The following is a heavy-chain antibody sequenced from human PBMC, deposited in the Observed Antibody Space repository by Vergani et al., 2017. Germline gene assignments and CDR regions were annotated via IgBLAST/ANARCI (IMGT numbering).Heavy chain of an antibody. V-gene: IGHV5-51*04. CDR3: ARDTTYTDS. D-gene: IGHD1-1*01. CDR2: IYPADSDT. Sequence: EVELVQSGPEMRKPGESLKISCKGSEYSFGNYWIGWVRQMPGKGLEWMGIIYPADSDTRYSPSFQGQVTISADKPISTAFLQWDSLKASDTALYYCARDTTYTDSWGQGTLVTVSS. CDR1: EYSFGNYW. J-gene: IGHJ4*02.